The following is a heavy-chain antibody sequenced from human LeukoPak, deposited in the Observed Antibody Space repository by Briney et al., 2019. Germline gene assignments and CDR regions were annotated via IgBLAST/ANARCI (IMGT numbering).Heavy chain of an antibody. CDR1: GYTFSSYG. V-gene: IGHV1-2*02. CDR3: AREGYCSGGSCYSKAFDI. D-gene: IGHD2-15*01. CDR2: INPNSGGT. Sequence: ASVTVSCKASGYTFSSYGITWVRQAPGQGLEWMGWINPNSGGTNYAQKFQGRVTMTRDTSISTAYMELSRLRSDDTAVYYCAREGYCSGGSCYSKAFDIWGQGTMVTVSS. J-gene: IGHJ3*02.